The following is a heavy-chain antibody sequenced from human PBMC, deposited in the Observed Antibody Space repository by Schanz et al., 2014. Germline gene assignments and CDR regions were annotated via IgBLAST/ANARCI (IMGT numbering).Heavy chain of an antibody. V-gene: IGHV3-23*04. CDR2: ISGSGGST. J-gene: IGHJ4*02. CDR3: ARANYRRKINFDY. CDR1: GFTFSSYA. Sequence: EVHLVESGGGLVKRGESLRLSCSASGFTFSSYAMTWVRQAPGKGLEWVSAISGSGGSTYYADSVKGRFTISRDNSKNTLYLQMNSLRAEDTAVYYCARANYRRKINFDYWGRGTLVTVSS. D-gene: IGHD3-10*01.